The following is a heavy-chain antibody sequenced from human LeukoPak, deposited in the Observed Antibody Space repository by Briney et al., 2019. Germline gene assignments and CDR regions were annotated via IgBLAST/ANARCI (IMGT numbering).Heavy chain of an antibody. CDR2: ISSSSRTI. CDR1: GFTFSSYT. J-gene: IGHJ4*02. V-gene: IGHV3-48*04. D-gene: IGHD3-10*01. CDR3: AREDYDSGSYFGY. Sequence: PGGSLRLSCAASGFTFSSYTMNWVRQAPGKGLEWVSSISSSSRTIYYAASVKGRFTISRDNTRNSLYLQMNSLRAEDTAVYYCAREDYDSGSYFGYWGQGTLVTVSS.